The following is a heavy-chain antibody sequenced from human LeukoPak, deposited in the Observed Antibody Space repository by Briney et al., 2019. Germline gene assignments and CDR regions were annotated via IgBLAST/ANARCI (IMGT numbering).Heavy chain of an antibody. CDR3: PRLYYGSGSYYFGRPNYGMDV. J-gene: IGHJ6*02. D-gene: IGHD3-10*01. Sequence: SETLSLTCTVSGGSISSYYWSWIRQPPGKGLEWIGYIYYSGSTNYNPSLKSRVTISVDTSKNQFSLKLSSVTAADTAVYYCPRLYYGSGSYYFGRPNYGMDVWGQGTTVTVSS. V-gene: IGHV4-59*08. CDR1: GGSISSYY. CDR2: IYYSGST.